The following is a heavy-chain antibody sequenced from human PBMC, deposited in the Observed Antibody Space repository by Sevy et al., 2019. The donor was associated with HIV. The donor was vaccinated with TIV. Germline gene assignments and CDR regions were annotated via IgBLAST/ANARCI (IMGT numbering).Heavy chain of an antibody. V-gene: IGHV3-23*01. Sequence: GGSLRLSCAASGFTFSTYAMTWVRQAPGGGLEWVSVISGSGSSTYYADSVKGGFTISRDNSKNTLFLQMNSLRADDTAVYYCAKDRVSGTYYSGDFDYWGQGTLVTVSS. CDR2: ISGSGSST. CDR3: AKDRVSGTYYSGDFDY. J-gene: IGHJ4*02. CDR1: GFTFSTYA. D-gene: IGHD3-10*01.